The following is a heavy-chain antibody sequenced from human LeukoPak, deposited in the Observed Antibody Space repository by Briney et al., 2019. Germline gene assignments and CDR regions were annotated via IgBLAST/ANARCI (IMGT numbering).Heavy chain of an antibody. CDR3: ARMNDYGDYVDY. V-gene: IGHV4-30-2*01. CDR1: GGSISSGGYS. D-gene: IGHD4-17*01. Sequence: SQTLSLTCAVSGGSISSGGYSWSWIRQPPGKGLEWIGYIYHSGSTYYNPSLKSRVTISVDRSKNQFSLKLSPVTAADTAVYYCARMNDYGDYVDYWGQGTLVTVSS. J-gene: IGHJ4*02. CDR2: IYHSGST.